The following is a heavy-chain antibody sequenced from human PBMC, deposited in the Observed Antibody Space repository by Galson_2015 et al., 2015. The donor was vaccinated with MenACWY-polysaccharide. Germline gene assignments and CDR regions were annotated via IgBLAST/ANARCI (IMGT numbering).Heavy chain of an antibody. Sequence: SLRLSCAASGFTFDDYAMHWVRQAPGKGLEWVSLISGDGGSTYYADSVKGRFTISRDNSKNSLYLQMNSLRTEDTALYYCAKDITRDIATQLDHWGPYYYGMDVWGQGTTVTVSS. CDR1: GFTFDDYA. V-gene: IGHV3-43*02. CDR2: ISGDGGST. D-gene: IGHD6-13*01. J-gene: IGHJ6*02. CDR3: AKDITRDIATQLDHWGPYYYGMDV.